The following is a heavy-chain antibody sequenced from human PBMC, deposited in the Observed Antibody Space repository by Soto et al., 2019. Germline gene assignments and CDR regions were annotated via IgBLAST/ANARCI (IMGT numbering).Heavy chain of an antibody. Sequence: GASVKVSCKAFGGPFSSYAISWVRQAPGQGLEWMGGVIPIFGTANHAQKFPGRGTITADGSTRTTHMGLRRLRTEDTAVYYWASQVAGTGVDYGGKETLVTVPS. CDR1: GGPFSSYA. CDR2: VIPIFGTA. D-gene: IGHD6-19*01. CDR3: ASQVAGTGVDY. V-gene: IGHV1-69*01. J-gene: IGHJ4*02.